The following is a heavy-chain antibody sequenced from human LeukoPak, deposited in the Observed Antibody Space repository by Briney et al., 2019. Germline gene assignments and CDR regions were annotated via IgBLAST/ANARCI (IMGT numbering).Heavy chain of an antibody. V-gene: IGHV3-23*01. J-gene: IGHJ5*02. CDR2: ISGSGNNI. Sequence: PGGTLRLSCVASGFTFISYGMNWVRQAPGKGLEWVSAISGSGNNIYYVDSVKGRFTISRDNSKNTLYLQMNSLRAEDTAVYYCAKQGYYYGSGSYPESWGQGTLVTVSS. CDR1: GFTFISYG. D-gene: IGHD3-10*01. CDR3: AKQGYYYGSGSYPES.